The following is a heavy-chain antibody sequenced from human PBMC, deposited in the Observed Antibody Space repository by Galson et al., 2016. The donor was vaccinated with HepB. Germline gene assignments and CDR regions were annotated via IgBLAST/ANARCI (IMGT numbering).Heavy chain of an antibody. CDR3: VQGSTAPAV. D-gene: IGHD1-26*01. V-gene: IGHV3-23*01. Sequence: SLRLSCAASGFTFNNYGMTWVRQAPGKGLEVVSSISRSGDSTDNADSLKGRFTISRDNSKNTLSLQMTCLNAEDTAVYYCVQGSTAPAVWGKGTTVTVSS. J-gene: IGHJ6*04. CDR1: GFTFNNYG. CDR2: ISRSGDST.